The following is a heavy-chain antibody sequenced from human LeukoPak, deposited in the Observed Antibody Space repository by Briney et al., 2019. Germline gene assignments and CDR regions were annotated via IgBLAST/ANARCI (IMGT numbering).Heavy chain of an antibody. V-gene: IGHV4-39*07. D-gene: IGHD7-27*01. CDR3: ARDVWGRGAFDI. J-gene: IGHJ3*02. CDR1: GGSISSSYYY. Sequence: PSETLSLTCTVSGGSISSSYYYWGWIRQPPGKGLEWIGSIYYSGSTYYNPSLKSRVTISVDTSKNQFSLKLNSVTAADTAVYYCARDVWGRGAFDIWGQGTMVTVSS. CDR2: IYYSGST.